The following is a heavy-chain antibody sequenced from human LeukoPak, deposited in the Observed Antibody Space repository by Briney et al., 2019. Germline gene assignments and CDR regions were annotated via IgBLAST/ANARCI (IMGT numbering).Heavy chain of an antibody. D-gene: IGHD3-3*01. V-gene: IGHV5-51*01. CDR2: IYPGDSDT. CDR1: GYSFTSYW. J-gene: IGHJ4*02. CDR3: ALLPKGFLEWLFGPFDY. Sequence: GESLKISCKGSGYSFTSYWIGWVRQMPGKGLEWMGIIYPGDSDTRYSPSFQGQVTISADKSISTAYLQWSSLKASDTAMYYCALLPKGFLEWLFGPFDYWGQGTLVTVSS.